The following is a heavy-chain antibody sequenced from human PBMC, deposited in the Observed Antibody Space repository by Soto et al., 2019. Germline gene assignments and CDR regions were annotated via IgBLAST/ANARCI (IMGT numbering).Heavy chain of an antibody. Sequence: ASVKVSCKASGYTFTGYYMHWVRQAPGQGLEWMGWINPNSGGTNYAQKFQGRVTMTRDTSISTAYMEPSRLRSDDTAVYYCARGWGYCSGGSCPADIWGQGTMVTVSS. D-gene: IGHD2-15*01. CDR1: GYTFTGYY. CDR2: INPNSGGT. J-gene: IGHJ3*02. CDR3: ARGWGYCSGGSCPADI. V-gene: IGHV1-2*02.